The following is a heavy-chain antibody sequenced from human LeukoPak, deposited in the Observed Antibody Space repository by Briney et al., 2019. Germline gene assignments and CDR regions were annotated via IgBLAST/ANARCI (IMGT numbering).Heavy chain of an antibody. V-gene: IGHV3-30*04. J-gene: IGHJ4*02. CDR2: ISYDGSNK. D-gene: IGHD2-2*01. CDR1: GFTFSSYA. Sequence: GGSLRLSCAASGFTFSSYAMHWVRQAPGKGLEWVAVISYDGSNKYYADSVKGRFTISRDNSKNTLYLQMNSLRAEDTAVYYRARDRWIVSRTAYADYWGQGTLVTVSS. CDR3: ARDRWIVSRTAYADY.